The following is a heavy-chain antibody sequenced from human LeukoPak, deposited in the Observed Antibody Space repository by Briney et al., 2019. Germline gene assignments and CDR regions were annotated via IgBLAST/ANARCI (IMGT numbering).Heavy chain of an antibody. D-gene: IGHD1-26*01. CDR1: GDSISTYY. CDR3: ARLRWQLVGPYFDY. Sequence: PAEPLSLTCSFSGDSISTYYWSWIRQSPGKGLEWIGHIYSSENTDYNSSLKSRVTISVDTSKSHFSLRLSSVTATDTAVYYCARLRWQLVGPYFDYWGQGILVTVSS. CDR2: IYSSENT. V-gene: IGHV4-4*07. J-gene: IGHJ4*02.